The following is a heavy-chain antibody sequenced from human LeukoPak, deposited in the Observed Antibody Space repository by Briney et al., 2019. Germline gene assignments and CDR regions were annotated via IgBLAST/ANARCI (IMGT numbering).Heavy chain of an antibody. Sequence: SETLSLTCTVSGGSISSYYWSCIRQPPGKGLEWIGYVHDSGSTKYNPSLKSRVTISVDTSKNQFSLKLSSVTAADTAVYYCARDGISGTPHFDDWGQGTLVTVSS. D-gene: IGHD1-20*01. CDR3: ARDGISGTPHFDD. CDR1: GGSISSYY. J-gene: IGHJ4*02. V-gene: IGHV4-59*01. CDR2: VHDSGST.